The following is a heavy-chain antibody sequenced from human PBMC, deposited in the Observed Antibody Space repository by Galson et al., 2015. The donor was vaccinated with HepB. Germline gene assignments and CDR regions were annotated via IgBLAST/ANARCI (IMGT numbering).Heavy chain of an antibody. CDR2: ISSNGGST. Sequence: SLRLSCAASGFTFSSYAMHWVRQAPGKGLEYVSAISSNGGSTYYANSVKGRFTISRDNSKNTLYLQMGSLRAEDMAVYYCATSHYNDYGDYGSDYWGQGTLVTVSS. CDR1: GFTFSSYA. D-gene: IGHD4-17*01. CDR3: ATSHYNDYGDYGSDY. J-gene: IGHJ4*02. V-gene: IGHV3-64*01.